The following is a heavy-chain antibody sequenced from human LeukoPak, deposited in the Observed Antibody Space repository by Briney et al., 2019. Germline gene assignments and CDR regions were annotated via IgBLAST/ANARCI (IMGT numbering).Heavy chain of an antibody. Sequence: SETLSLTCTVSGGSISSSSYYWGWIRQPPGKGLEWIGSMYYSGSTYYNPSLKSRATISVDTSKNQFSLKLSSVTAADTAVYYCARRRGYSGYGTFDPWGQGTLVTVSS. J-gene: IGHJ5*02. V-gene: IGHV4-39*01. CDR3: ARRRGYSGYGTFDP. CDR1: GGSISSSSYY. D-gene: IGHD5-12*01. CDR2: MYYSGST.